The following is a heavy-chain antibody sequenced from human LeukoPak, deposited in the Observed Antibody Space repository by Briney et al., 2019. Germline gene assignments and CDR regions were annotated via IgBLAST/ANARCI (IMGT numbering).Heavy chain of an antibody. CDR2: IKQDGSEK. D-gene: IGHD3-3*01. CDR3: ARTPNYDFWSGYAMDV. Sequence: PGGSLRLSCAASGFTFSSYWMSWVRQAPGKGLEWVANIKQDGSEKYYVDSVKGRFTISRDNAKNSLYLQMNSLRAEDTAVYYCARTPNYDFWSGYAMDVWGKGTTVTVSS. CDR1: GFTFSSYW. J-gene: IGHJ6*03. V-gene: IGHV3-7*01.